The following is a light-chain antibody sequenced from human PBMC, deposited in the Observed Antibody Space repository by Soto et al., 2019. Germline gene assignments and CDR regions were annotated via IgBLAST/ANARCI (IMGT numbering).Light chain of an antibody. CDR3: QQYGSSPYT. CDR1: QSVSSSY. CDR2: DAS. J-gene: IGKJ2*01. Sequence: EIVLTQSPATLSLSPGERATLSCGASQSVSSSYLAWYQQKPGLAPRLLLYDASSRATGIPDMFSGSGSGTEFTLTISRLEPEDFAVYYCQQYGSSPYTFGQVTKLEIK. V-gene: IGKV3D-20*01.